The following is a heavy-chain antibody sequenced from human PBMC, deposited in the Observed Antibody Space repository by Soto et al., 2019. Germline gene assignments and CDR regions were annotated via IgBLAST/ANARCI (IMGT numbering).Heavy chain of an antibody. CDR2: ISGSGDHT. CDR1: GLTFSSSA. D-gene: IGHD2-2*01. V-gene: IGHV3-23*01. J-gene: IGHJ6*03. CDR3: AKNQAQDLVVQIAPPWGRKYYYHYMDV. Sequence: GGSLRLSCASSGLTFSSSAMSWVRQAPGKGLEWVSTISGSGDHTYYADSVKGRFTISRDNSKNTLYLQMNRLRAEDTAVYYCAKNQAQDLVVQIAPPWGRKYYYHYMDVWGKGTTVTVSS.